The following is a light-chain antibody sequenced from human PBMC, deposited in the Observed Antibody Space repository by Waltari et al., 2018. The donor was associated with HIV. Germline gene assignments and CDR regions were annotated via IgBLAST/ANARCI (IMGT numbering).Light chain of an antibody. Sequence: QSDLPPPPSVSGSPGQSVTISCTGGSSYVGVYDRVSWYQQRPGPAPKLIIYEVTNRPSGVPDRFSGSRSGKTASLAISGLQAEDEADYYCTSYATYSPVVFGGGTKLTVV. CDR3: TSYATYSPVV. J-gene: IGLJ3*02. V-gene: IGLV2-18*02. CDR1: SSYVGVYDR. CDR2: EVT.